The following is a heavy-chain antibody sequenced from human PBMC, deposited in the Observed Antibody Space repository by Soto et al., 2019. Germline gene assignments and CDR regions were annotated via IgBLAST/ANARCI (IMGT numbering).Heavy chain of an antibody. Sequence: EVQLVESGGDLVQPGGFLRLSCATSGFTFSRYWMHWVRQVPGKGLVWVSRINSDGSSISYSDSVKGRFTISRDNDKNTLYLEMTSLRVDDKAVYYCARLPVDTITSLDYWGQGTLVTVSS. CDR3: ARLPVDTITSLDY. J-gene: IGHJ4*02. V-gene: IGHV3-74*01. D-gene: IGHD3-3*01. CDR2: INSDGSSI. CDR1: GFTFSRYW.